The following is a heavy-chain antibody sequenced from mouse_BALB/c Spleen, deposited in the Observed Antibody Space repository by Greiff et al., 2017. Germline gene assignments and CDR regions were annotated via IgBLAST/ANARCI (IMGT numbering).Heavy chain of an antibody. CDR3: TRATMITTFNFDY. D-gene: IGHD2-4*01. V-gene: IGHV5-6-4*01. Sequence: EVQLVESGGGLVKPGGSLKLSCAASGFTFSSYTMSWVRQTPEKRLEWVATISSGGSYTYYPDSVKGRFTISRDNAKNTLYLQMSSLKSEDTAMYYCTRATMITTFNFDYWGQGTTLTVSS. CDR2: ISSGGSYT. J-gene: IGHJ2*01. CDR1: GFTFSSYT.